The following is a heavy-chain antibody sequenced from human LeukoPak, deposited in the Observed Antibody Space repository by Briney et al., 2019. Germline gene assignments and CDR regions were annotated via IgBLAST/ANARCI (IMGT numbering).Heavy chain of an antibody. Sequence: PGGSLRLSCSAAGFXFSRHAIHWVRQAPGKGLEYVSTINDDGGLTYYAESVKGRFTISRDNSKNTLYLQMNNLRHEDTAVYHCLKGGWATIGPPKDWGQGTLVTVSS. CDR3: LKGGWATIGPPKD. V-gene: IGHV3-64D*08. CDR2: INDDGGLT. D-gene: IGHD5-24*01. J-gene: IGHJ4*02. CDR1: GFXFSRHA.